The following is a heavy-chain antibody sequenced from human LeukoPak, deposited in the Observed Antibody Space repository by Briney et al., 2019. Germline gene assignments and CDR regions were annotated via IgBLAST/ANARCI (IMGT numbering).Heavy chain of an antibody. V-gene: IGHV3-7*01. J-gene: IGHJ4*02. D-gene: IGHD3-10*01. Sequence: GGSLRLSCAASGFTFSSYWMSWVRQAPGKGLEWVANIKQDGSEKYYVDSVKGRFTISRDNAKNSLYLQMNSLRAEDTAVYYCARVRRGVGSGSLDYWGQGALVTVSS. CDR2: IKQDGSEK. CDR3: ARVRRGVGSGSLDY. CDR1: GFTFSSYW.